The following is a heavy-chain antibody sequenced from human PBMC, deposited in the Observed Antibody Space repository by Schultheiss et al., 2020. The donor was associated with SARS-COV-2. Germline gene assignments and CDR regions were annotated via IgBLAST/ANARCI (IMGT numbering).Heavy chain of an antibody. J-gene: IGHJ6*02. CDR1: GFTFSSYS. V-gene: IGHV3-21*04. CDR3: ARGSTLGYGMDV. CDR2: ISSSSSYI. D-gene: IGHD5/OR15-5a*01. Sequence: GGSLRLSCAASGFTFSSYSMNWVRQAPGKGLEWVSSISSSSSYIYYADSVKGRFTISRDNAKNSLYLQMNSLRAEDTAVYYCARGSTLGYGMDVWGQGTTVTVSS.